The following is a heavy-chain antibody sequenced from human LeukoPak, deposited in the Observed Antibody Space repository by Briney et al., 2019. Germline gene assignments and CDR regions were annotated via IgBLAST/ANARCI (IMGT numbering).Heavy chain of an antibody. J-gene: IGHJ4*02. D-gene: IGHD6-19*01. Sequence: GGTLRLSCAASGFTFSSYGMSWVRQAPGKGLEWVSAISGGGGSTYYADSVKGRFTISRDNSKNTLYLQMNSLRAEETAVYYCAKRGRGGGAVAGYDCWGQGTLVTVSS. CDR2: ISGGGGST. CDR3: AKRGRGGGAVAGYDC. CDR1: GFTFSSYG. V-gene: IGHV3-23*01.